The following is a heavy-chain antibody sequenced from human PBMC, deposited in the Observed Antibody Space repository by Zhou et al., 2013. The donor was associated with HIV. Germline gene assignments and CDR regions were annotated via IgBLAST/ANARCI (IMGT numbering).Heavy chain of an antibody. CDR1: GGTFSSYV. J-gene: IGHJ6*02. Sequence: QVQLVQSGAEVKKPGSSVKVSCKASGGTFSSYVITWVRQAPGQGLEWMGGFDPEDVMTVYAQKFEGRVTLTQDASSDTAYMSMSGLTSDDTAVYYCAREGYSGSYYGMDVWGQGTTVNRLL. CDR3: AREGYSGSYYGMDV. CDR2: FDPEDVMT. D-gene: IGHD1-26*01. V-gene: IGHV1-69*01.